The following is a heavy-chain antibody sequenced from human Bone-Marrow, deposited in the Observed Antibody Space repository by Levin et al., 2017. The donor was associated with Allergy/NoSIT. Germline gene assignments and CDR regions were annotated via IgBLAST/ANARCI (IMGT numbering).Heavy chain of an antibody. V-gene: IGHV4-59*01. J-gene: IGHJ6*02. CDR3: AREGIVVVTDRTPRAYYYYYGMDV. CDR2: IYYSGST. Sequence: SQTLSLTCTVSGGSISSYYWSWIRQPPGKGLEWIGYIYYSGSTNYNPSLKSRVTISVDTSKNQFSLKLSSVTAADTAVYYCAREGIVVVTDRTPRAYYYYYGMDVWGQGTTVTVSS. CDR1: GGSISSYY. D-gene: IGHD2-21*02.